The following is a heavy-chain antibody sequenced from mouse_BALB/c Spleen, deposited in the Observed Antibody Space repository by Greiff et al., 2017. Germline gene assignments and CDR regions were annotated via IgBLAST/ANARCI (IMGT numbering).Heavy chain of an antibody. CDR1: GFNIKDYY. D-gene: IGHD1-1*01. J-gene: IGHJ2*01. CDR2: IDPENGDT. Sequence: EVQLQQSGAELVRSGASVKLSCTASGFNIKDYYMHWVKQRPEQGLEWIGWIDPENGDTEYAPKFQGKATMTADTSSNTAYLQLSSLTSEDTAVYYCAYGSSSFDYWGQGTTLTVSS. CDR3: AYGSSSFDY. V-gene: IGHV14-4*02.